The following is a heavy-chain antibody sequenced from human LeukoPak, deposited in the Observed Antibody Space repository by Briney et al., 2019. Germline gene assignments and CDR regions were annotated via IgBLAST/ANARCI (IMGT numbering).Heavy chain of an antibody. CDR3: ARTEWVWMWELRILDY. D-gene: IGHD1-26*01. J-gene: IGHJ4*02. CDR2: IIPIFGTA. Sequence: SVKVSCKASGGTFSSYAISWVRQAPGQGLEWMGGIIPIFGTANYAQKFQGRVTITTDESTSTAYMELSSLRSDDTAVYYCARTEWVWMWELRILDYWGQGTLVTVSS. V-gene: IGHV1-69*05. CDR1: GGTFSSYA.